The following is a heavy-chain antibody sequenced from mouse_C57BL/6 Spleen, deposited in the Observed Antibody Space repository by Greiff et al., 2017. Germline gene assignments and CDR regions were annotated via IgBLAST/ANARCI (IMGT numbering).Heavy chain of an antibody. Sequence: QVQLQQSGTELVKPGASVKLSCKASGYTFTSYWMHWVKQRPGQGLEWIGNINPSNGGTNYNQKFKSKATVTVDKSSSTAYMQLSSLTSEDSAVYYCASWGISWYFDVWGTGTTVTVSS. CDR1: GYTFTSYW. CDR2: INPSNGGT. V-gene: IGHV1-53*01. J-gene: IGHJ1*03. D-gene: IGHD4-1*01. CDR3: ASWGISWYFDV.